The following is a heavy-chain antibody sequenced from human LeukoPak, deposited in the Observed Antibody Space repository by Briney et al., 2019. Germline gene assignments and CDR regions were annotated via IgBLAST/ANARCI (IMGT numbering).Heavy chain of an antibody. CDR2: INHSGST. J-gene: IGHJ5*02. CDR1: GESFSDYY. V-gene: IGHV4-34*01. CDR3: ARSAAAGKVSWFDP. Sequence: SETLSLICAVYGESFSDYYWSWIRQPPGKGLEWIGEINHSGSTYYNPSLKSRVTISVDTSKNQFSLKLSSVTAADTAVYYCARSAAAGKVSWFDPWGQGTLVTVSS. D-gene: IGHD6-13*01.